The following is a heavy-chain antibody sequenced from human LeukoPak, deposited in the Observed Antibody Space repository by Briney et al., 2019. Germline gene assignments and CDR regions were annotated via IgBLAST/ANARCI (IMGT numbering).Heavy chain of an antibody. D-gene: IGHD2-2*01. CDR3: AKSFYRYQLLPIGY. Sequence: GGSLRLSCEASGFTFSSYWMHWVRQAPGKGLEWVSGISWNSGSIGYADSVKGRFTISRDNAKNSLYLQMNSLRAEDTALYYCAKSFYRYQLLPIGYWGQGTLVTVSS. CDR1: GFTFSSYW. V-gene: IGHV3-9*01. J-gene: IGHJ4*02. CDR2: ISWNSGSI.